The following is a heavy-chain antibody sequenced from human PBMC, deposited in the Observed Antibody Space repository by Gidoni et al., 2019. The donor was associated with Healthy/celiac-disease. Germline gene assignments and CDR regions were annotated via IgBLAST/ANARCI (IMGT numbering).Heavy chain of an antibody. CDR1: GFTFDDYA. CDR2: ISWNSGSI. V-gene: IGHV3-9*01. D-gene: IGHD3-10*01. J-gene: IGHJ4*02. Sequence: EVQLVESGGGLVQPGRSLRLSCAASGFTFDDYAMHWVRQAPGKGLEWVSGISWNSGSIGYADSVKGRFTISRDNAKNSLYLQMNSLRAEDTALYYCAKDIAGGYYWGQGTLVTVSS. CDR3: AKDIAGGYY.